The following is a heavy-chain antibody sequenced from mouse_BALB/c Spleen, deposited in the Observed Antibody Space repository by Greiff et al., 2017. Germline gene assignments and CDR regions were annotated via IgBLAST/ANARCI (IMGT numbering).Heavy chain of an antibody. CDR2: ISSGGGST. V-gene: IGHV5-12-1*01. CDR3: ARPLGYDVDWYFDV. Sequence: EVNLVESGGGLVKPGGSLKLSCAASGFAFSSYDMSWVRQTPEKRLEWVAYISSGGGSTYYPDTVKGRFTISRDNAKNTLYLQMSSLKSEDTAMYYCARPLGYDVDWYFDVWGAGTTVTVSS. CDR1: GFAFSSYD. D-gene: IGHD2-2*01. J-gene: IGHJ1*01.